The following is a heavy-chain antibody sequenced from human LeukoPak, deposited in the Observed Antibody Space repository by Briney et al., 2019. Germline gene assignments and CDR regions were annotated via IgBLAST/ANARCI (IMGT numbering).Heavy chain of an antibody. V-gene: IGHV1-3*01. J-gene: IGHJ3*02. D-gene: IGHD1-26*01. CDR1: GYTFTSYA. CDR2: INAGNGNT. CDR3: ARDSASYTVGNAFDI. Sequence: ASVKVSCKASGYTFTSYAMHWVRQAPGQRLEWMGWINAGNGNTKYSQKFQGRVTITRDTSASTAYMELSSLRSEDTAVYYCARDSASYTVGNAFDIWGQGTMVTVSS.